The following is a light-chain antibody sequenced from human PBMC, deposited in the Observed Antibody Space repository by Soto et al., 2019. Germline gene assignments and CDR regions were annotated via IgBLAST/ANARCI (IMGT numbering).Light chain of an antibody. CDR2: DVT. V-gene: IGLV2-11*01. J-gene: IGLJ3*02. Sequence: QSALTQPRSVSGSPGQSVTISCTGTSSDVGGYNYVSWYQHHPGKAPKLMIYDVTRRPSGVPDRFSGSKSGNTASLTISGLQAEAEADYYCCSYAGSYTLVFGGGTKLTVL. CDR1: SSDVGGYNY. CDR3: CSYAGSYTLV.